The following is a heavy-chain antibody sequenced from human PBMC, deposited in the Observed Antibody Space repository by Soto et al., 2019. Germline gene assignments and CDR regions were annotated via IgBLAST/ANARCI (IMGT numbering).Heavy chain of an antibody. V-gene: IGHV3-33*01. CDR2: IWYDGSNK. D-gene: IGHD3-10*01. CDR3: ARDKGNYYGSGRSGMDV. Sequence: QVQLVESGGGVVQPGRSLRLSCVTSGFTFNNYGMHWVRQAPGKGLEWVAVIWYDGSNKYYAESVKGRFTISRDTSKKTLFLQMNSLRAEDTAVYYCARDKGNYYGSGRSGMDVWGQGTTVTVSS. J-gene: IGHJ6*02. CDR1: GFTFNNYG.